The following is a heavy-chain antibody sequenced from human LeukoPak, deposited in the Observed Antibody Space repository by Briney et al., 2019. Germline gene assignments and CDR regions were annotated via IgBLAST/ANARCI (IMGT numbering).Heavy chain of an antibody. J-gene: IGHJ4*02. CDR2: FYSDALGGIT. V-gene: IGHV3-53*01. D-gene: IGHD1-26*01. Sequence: PGGSLRLSCAGSGFTVSSSTMSWVRQAPGKGLEWVSNFYSDALGGITNYADSVKGRFTISRDNSQNTLYLQMNSLRVEDTATYYCAREIGGGHHYFEHWGQGTVVTVSS. CDR1: GFTVSSST. CDR3: AREIGGGHHYFEH.